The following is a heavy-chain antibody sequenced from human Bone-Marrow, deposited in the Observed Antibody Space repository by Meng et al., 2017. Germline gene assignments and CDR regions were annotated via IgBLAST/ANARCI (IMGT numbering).Heavy chain of an antibody. CDR1: GFTFSSYE. J-gene: IGHJ4*02. CDR2: ISGSGGST. D-gene: IGHD1-26*01. CDR3: AKGREWELPRY. V-gene: IGHV3-23*01. Sequence: GESLKISCAASGFTFSSYEMNWVRQAPGKGLEWVSAISGSGGSTYYADSVKGRFTISRDNSKNTLYLQMNSLRAEDTAVYYCAKGREWELPRYWGQGTLVT.